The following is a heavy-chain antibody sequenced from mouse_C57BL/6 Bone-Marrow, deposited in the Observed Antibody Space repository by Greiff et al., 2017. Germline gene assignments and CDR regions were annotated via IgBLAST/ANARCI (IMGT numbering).Heavy chain of an antibody. CDR1: GYTFTSYW. J-gene: IGHJ2*01. CDR3: APGGLLRRYFGC. D-gene: IGHD1-2*01. CDR2: IDPSDSYT. V-gene: IGHV1-59*01. Sequence: VKLQQPGAELVRPGTSVKLSCKASGYTFTSYWMHWVKQRPGQGLEWIGVIDPSDSYTNYNQKFKGKATLTVDTSSSTAYMQLSSLTSEDSAVYYCAPGGLLRRYFGCWGQGATLTVSS.